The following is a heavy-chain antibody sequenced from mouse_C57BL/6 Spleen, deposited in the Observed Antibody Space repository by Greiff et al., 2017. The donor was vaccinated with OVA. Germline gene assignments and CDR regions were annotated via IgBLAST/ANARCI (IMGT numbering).Heavy chain of an antibody. CDR3: ARLDLLRGYFDY. Sequence: DVKLVESGGGLVQPGGSLSLSCAASGFTFTDYYMSWVRQPPGKALEWLGFIRNKANGYTTEYSASVKGRFTISRDTSQSILYLQMNALRAEDSATYYCARLDLLRGYFDYWGQGTTLTVSS. D-gene: IGHD1-1*01. CDR2: IRNKANGYTT. J-gene: IGHJ2*01. V-gene: IGHV7-3*01. CDR1: GFTFTDYY.